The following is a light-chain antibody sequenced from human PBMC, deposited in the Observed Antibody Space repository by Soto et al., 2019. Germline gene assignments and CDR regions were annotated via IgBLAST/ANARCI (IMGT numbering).Light chain of an antibody. CDR1: SSNIGAGYD. J-gene: IGLJ1*01. CDR3: QSDDSSLRV. Sequence: QTVVTQPPSVSGAPGQRVTISCTGSSSNIGAGYDVHWYQQVPGTAPKLLIYGNNNRPSGVPDRFSGSKSGTSASLAIAGLQAEDDADYYCQSDDSSLRVFGTGTKLTVL. V-gene: IGLV1-40*01. CDR2: GNN.